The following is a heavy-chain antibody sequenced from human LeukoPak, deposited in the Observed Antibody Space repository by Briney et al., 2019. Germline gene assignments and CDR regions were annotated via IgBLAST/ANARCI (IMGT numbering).Heavy chain of an antibody. Sequence: GESLKISCKGSGYRFNSCWISRGLQMPGKGLEGRGIIYPGDCDYKYSPSFQGQVTISVDKSINTTYLQWSSLKGSDTAMDYCARMAARPFDYWGQGTLVPVSS. J-gene: IGHJ4*02. CDR3: ARMAARPFDY. V-gene: IGHV5-51*01. CDR1: GYRFNSCW. CDR2: IYPGDCDY. D-gene: IGHD6-6*01.